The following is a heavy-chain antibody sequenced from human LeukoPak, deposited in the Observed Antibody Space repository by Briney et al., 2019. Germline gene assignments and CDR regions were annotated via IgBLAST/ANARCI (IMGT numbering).Heavy chain of an antibody. CDR3: ARDLEYSSSDY. CDR2: INPNSRGT. J-gene: IGHJ4*02. V-gene: IGHV1-2*06. CDR1: GYTFTGYY. D-gene: IGHD6-6*01. Sequence: VASVKVSCKASGYTFTGYYMHWVRQAPGQGLEWMGRINPNSRGTNYAQKFQGRVTMTRDTSISTAYMELSRLRSDDMAVYCCARDLEYSSSDYWGQGTLVTVSS.